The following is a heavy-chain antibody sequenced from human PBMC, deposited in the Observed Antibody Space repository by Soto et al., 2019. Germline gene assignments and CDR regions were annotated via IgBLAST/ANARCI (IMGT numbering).Heavy chain of an antibody. CDR2: ISSSSSYI. D-gene: IGHD3-3*01. CDR1: GFAFSTYS. V-gene: IGHV3-21*01. CDR3: ARDPSGEAYYDFWSGYHVGFDY. Sequence: EVQLVESGGSLVKPGGSLRLSCAASGFAFSTYSMNWVRQAPGKGLEWVSCISSSSSYIYYADSVKGRFTISRDNAKNSLYLQMNSLRAEDTAVYYCARDPSGEAYYDFWSGYHVGFDYWGQGSLVTVSS. J-gene: IGHJ4*02.